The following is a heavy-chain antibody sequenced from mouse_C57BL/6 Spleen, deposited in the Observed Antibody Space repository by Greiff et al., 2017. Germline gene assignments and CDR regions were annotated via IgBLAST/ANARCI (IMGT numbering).Heavy chain of an antibody. CDR3: TRDYYDYGPCAY. CDR1: GFTFSSYA. Sequence: EVKLVESGEGLVKPGGSLKLSCAASGFTFSSYAMSWVRQTPEKRLEWVAYISSGGDYIYYADTVKGRFTISRDNARNTLYLQMSSLKSEDTAMYYCTRDYYDYGPCAYWGQGTLVTVSA. D-gene: IGHD2-4*01. CDR2: ISSGGDYI. J-gene: IGHJ3*01. V-gene: IGHV5-9-1*02.